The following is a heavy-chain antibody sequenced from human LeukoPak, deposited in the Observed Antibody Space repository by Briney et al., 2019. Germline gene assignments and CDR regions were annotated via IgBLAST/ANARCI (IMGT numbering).Heavy chain of an antibody. CDR1: GYTFTGYY. CDR2: INPNNGGT. D-gene: IGHD3-22*01. Sequence: ASVKVSCRASGYTFTGYYIHWVRQAPGQGLEWMGRINPNNGGTNYAQKFQGRVTMTRDMSMSTAYMELSRLRSDDTAVYNCAGEDNSSGYRPFDIWGQGTMVTVPS. J-gene: IGHJ3*02. V-gene: IGHV1-2*06. CDR3: AGEDNSSGYRPFDI.